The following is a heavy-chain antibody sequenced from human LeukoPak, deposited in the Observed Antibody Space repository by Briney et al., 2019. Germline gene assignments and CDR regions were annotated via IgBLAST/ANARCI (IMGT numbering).Heavy chain of an antibody. CDR1: GFTFSSYA. V-gene: IGHV3-23*01. CDR2: ITDSGGTT. D-gene: IGHD2-8*01. J-gene: IGHJ4*02. CDR3: ARVGDCTNGICYTADFDY. Sequence: PGGSLRLSCAASGFTFSSYAMSWVRQAPGKGLEWVSAITDSGGTTYYADSVKGRFTISRDNSKNTLYLQMNSLSAEDTAVYYCARVGDCTNGICYTADFDYWGQGTLVTVSS.